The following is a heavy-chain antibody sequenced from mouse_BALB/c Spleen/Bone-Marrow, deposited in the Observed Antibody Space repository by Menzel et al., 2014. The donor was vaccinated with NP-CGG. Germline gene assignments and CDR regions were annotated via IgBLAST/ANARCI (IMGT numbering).Heavy chain of an antibody. D-gene: IGHD1-1*01. V-gene: IGHV5-4*02. J-gene: IGHJ4*01. Sequence: EVKLMESGGGLVKPGGSLKLSCAASGFTFSDYYMYWVRQTPEKRLEWVATISDGGSYTYYPDSVKGRFTISRDNAKNTLCLQMSSLKSENTAMYFCARYGSSPYAMDYSGQGTSVTVSS. CDR2: ISDGGSYT. CDR1: GFTFSDYY. CDR3: ARYGSSPYAMDY.